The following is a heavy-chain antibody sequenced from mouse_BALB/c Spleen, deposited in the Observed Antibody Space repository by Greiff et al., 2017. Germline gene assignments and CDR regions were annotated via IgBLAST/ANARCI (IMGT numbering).Heavy chain of an antibody. D-gene: IGHD1-1*01. CDR2: IWGDGST. Sequence: VKLMESGPGLVAPSQSLSITCTVSGFSLTGYGVNWVRQPPGKGLEWLGMIWGDGSTDYNSALKSRLSISKDNSTSQVFLKMNSLQTDDTARYYCARFQNYYGSPYAMDYWGQGTSVTVSS. J-gene: IGHJ4*01. CDR1: GFSLTGYG. V-gene: IGHV2-6-7*01. CDR3: ARFQNYYGSPYAMDY.